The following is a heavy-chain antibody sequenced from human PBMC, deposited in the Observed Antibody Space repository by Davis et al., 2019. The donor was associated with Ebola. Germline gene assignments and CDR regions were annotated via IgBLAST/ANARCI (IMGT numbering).Heavy chain of an antibody. D-gene: IGHD5-18*01. J-gene: IGHJ4*02. CDR2: IYYSGST. Sequence: PGGSLRLSCTVSGGSISSSSYYWGWIRQPPGKGLEWIGSIYYSGSTYYNPSLKSRVTISVDTSKNQFSLKLSSVTAADTAVYYCARHVGYSYGPFDYWGQGTLVTVSS. CDR1: GGSISSSSYY. CDR3: ARHVGYSYGPFDY. V-gene: IGHV4-39*01.